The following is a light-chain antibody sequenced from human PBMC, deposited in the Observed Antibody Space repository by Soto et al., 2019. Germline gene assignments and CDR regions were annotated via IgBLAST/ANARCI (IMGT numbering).Light chain of an antibody. Sequence: QSVLTQPPSASGSPGQSVAISCTGTSSDVGGYNYVSWYQQHPGKAPKLLIYEVNKRPSGVPDRFSGSKSGNTASLTVSGLQAEDEADYYCTSYASNNNFVFGTGTKVTVL. V-gene: IGLV2-8*01. CDR2: EVN. CDR1: SSDVGGYNY. CDR3: TSYASNNNFV. J-gene: IGLJ1*01.